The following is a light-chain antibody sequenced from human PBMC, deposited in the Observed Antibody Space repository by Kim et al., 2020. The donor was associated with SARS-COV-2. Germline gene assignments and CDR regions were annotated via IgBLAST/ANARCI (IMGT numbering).Light chain of an antibody. CDR1: NSDVGDYDY. CDR2: AVT. J-gene: IGLJ3*02. CDR3: SSYTSGSTWV. Sequence: QSALTQPASVSGSPGQSITISCTGTNSDVGDYDYVSWFQQHPGKAPKLIIYAVTKRPAGISTRFSGSKSGSSASLTVSGLQAGDEADYYCSSYTSGSTWVFGRGTQLTV. V-gene: IGLV2-14*03.